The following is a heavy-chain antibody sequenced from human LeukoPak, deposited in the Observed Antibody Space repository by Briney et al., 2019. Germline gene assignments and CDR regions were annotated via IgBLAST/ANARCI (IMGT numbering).Heavy chain of an antibody. CDR3: ARGTNWGFDY. J-gene: IGHJ4*02. D-gene: IGHD7-27*01. CDR1: GFTFSSYS. V-gene: IGHV3-21*01. Sequence: KPGRSLRLSCAASGFTFSSYSMNWVRQAPGKGLEWGSSISSSSSYIYYPDSVKGRFTISRDNAKNSLYLQMNSLRAEDTAVYYCARGTNWGFDYWGQGTLVTVSS. CDR2: ISSSSSYI.